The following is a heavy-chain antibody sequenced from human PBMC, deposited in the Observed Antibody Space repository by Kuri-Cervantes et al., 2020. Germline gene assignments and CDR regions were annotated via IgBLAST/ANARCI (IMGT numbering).Heavy chain of an antibody. V-gene: IGHV3-15*01. CDR1: GFTFDDYA. Sequence: GESLKISCAASGFTFDDYAMHWVRQAPGKGLEWVGRIKSKTDGGTTDYAAPVKGRFTISRDDSKNTLYLQMNSLKTEDTAVYYCTSRLRFDPWGQGTLVTVSS. CDR3: TSRLRFDP. J-gene: IGHJ5*02. CDR2: IKSKTDGGTT.